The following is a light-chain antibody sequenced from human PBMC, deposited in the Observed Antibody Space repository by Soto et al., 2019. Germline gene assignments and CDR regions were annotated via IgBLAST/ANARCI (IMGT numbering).Light chain of an antibody. J-gene: IGLJ2*01. V-gene: IGLV1-40*01. CDR3: QSYDSSLSVV. Sequence: QSVLTQPPSVSGAPGQRVTISCTGSSSNIGAGYDVHWYQQLPGTAPKLLIYGNSTRPSGVPDRFSGSKSGTSASLAITGLQAEDEADYYYQSYDSSLSVVFGGGTKLTVL. CDR1: SSNIGAGYD. CDR2: GNS.